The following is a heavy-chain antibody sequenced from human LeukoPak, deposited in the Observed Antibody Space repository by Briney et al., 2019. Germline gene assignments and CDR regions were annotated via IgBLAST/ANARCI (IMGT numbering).Heavy chain of an antibody. D-gene: IGHD3-10*01. CDR1: GGTFSSYA. J-gene: IGHJ6*04. Sequence: SVKVSCKASGGTFSSYAISWVRQAPGQGLEWMGGIIPIFGTANYAQKFQGRVTITADESTSTAYMELSSLRSEDTAVYYCARDCGSGSYYTPWSYYYYGMDVWGKGTTVTVSS. CDR3: ARDCGSGSYYTPWSYYYYGMDV. CDR2: IIPIFGTA. V-gene: IGHV1-69*13.